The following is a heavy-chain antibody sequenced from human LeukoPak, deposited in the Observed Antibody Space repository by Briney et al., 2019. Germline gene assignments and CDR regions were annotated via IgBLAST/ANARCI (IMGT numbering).Heavy chain of an antibody. J-gene: IGHJ3*02. CDR1: NGPISSSSYY. Sequence: SETLSLTCIVSNGPISSSSYYWGWIRQSPGKGLEWIGSVYFSGSTYYNPSLKSRVTISVDTSKNQFSLELSSVTAADTAVYYCARRGAVVKPHGAFDIWGQGTMVTVSS. D-gene: IGHD4-23*01. CDR2: VYFSGST. CDR3: ARRGAVVKPHGAFDI. V-gene: IGHV4-39*01.